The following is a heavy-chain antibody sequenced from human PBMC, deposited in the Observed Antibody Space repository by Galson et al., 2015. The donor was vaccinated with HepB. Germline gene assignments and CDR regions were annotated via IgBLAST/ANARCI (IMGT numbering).Heavy chain of an antibody. CDR1: GFTFSSYS. J-gene: IGHJ4*02. Sequence: SLRLSCAASGFTFSSYSMNWVRQAPGKGLEYVSAISSNGGSTYYADSVKGRFTISRDNSKNTLYLQMSSLRAEDTAVYYCVKVEGSVVTATQPFDYWGQGTLVTVSS. CDR2: ISSNGGST. CDR3: VKVEGSVVTATQPFDY. D-gene: IGHD2-21*02. V-gene: IGHV3-64D*06.